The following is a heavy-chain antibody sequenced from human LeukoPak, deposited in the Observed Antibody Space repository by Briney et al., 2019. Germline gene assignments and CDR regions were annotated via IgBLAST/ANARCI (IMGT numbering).Heavy chain of an antibody. CDR2: INWNGGST. J-gene: IGHJ3*02. V-gene: IGHV3-20*04. CDR1: GFTFDDYG. Sequence: PGGSLRLSCAASGFTFDDYGMSWVRQAPGKGREWVSGINWNGGSTGYADSVKGRFTISRDNDKNSLYLQMNSLRAEDTALYYCAGDLNSGAFDIWGQGTMVTVSS. CDR3: AGDLNSGAFDI.